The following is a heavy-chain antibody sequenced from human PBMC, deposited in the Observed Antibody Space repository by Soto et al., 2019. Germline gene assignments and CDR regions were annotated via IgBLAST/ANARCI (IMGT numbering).Heavy chain of an antibody. D-gene: IGHD6-19*01. CDR1: GYSISSGSY. J-gene: IGHJ4*01. Sequence: SETLSLTCTVPGYSISSGSYWAWIRQPPGKGPEWIASIYHGGTTFYNPSLKSRITISVDTSNNQFSLKLTSVIAADTAVYYCARVHVMVVAGSNFDYWGHGTMVTVSS. CDR3: ARVHVMVVAGSNFDY. V-gene: IGHV4-38-2*02. CDR2: IYHGGTT.